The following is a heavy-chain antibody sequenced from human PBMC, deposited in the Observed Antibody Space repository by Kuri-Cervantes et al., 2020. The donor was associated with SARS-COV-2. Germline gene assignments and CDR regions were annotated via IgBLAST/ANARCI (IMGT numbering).Heavy chain of an antibody. Sequence: GGSLRLSCAASGFTFSSYEMNWVRQAPGKGLEWVSYISSSGSTIYYADSAKGRFTISRDNAKNSLYLQMNSLRAEDTAVYYCAPPVGGNSVPSTWGQGTLVTVSS. CDR1: GFTFSSYE. J-gene: IGHJ5*02. V-gene: IGHV3-48*03. CDR3: APPVGGNSVPST. CDR2: ISSSGSTI. D-gene: IGHD4-23*01.